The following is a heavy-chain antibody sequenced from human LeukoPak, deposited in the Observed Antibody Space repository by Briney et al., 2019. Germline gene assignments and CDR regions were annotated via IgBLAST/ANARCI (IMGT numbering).Heavy chain of an antibody. D-gene: IGHD1-26*01. Sequence: PSETLSLTCTVSGGSISSYSWSWIRQPAGKGLEWIGRIYTSGSTNYNPSLKSRVTMSVDTSKNQFSLKPSSVTAADTAVYYCARDQGSGSYPLGGFDYWGQGTLVTVSS. J-gene: IGHJ4*02. V-gene: IGHV4-4*07. CDR3: ARDQGSGSYPLGGFDY. CDR2: IYTSGST. CDR1: GGSISSYS.